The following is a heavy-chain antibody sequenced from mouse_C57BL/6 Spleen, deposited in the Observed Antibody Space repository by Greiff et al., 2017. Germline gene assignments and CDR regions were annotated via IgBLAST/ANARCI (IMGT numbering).Heavy chain of an antibody. CDR2: ISDGGSYT. CDR3: ARDNDYDSWFAY. J-gene: IGHJ3*01. CDR1: GFTFSSYA. Sequence: VMLVESGGGLVKPGGSLKLSCAASGFTFSSYAMSWVRQTPEKRLEWVATISDGGSYTYYPDNVKGRFTISRDNAKNNLYLQMSHLKSEDTAMYYCARDNDYDSWFAYWGQGTLVTVSA. V-gene: IGHV5-4*01. D-gene: IGHD2-4*01.